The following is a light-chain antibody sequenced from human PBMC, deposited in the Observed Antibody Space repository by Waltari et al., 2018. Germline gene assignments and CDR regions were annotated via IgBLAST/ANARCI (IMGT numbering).Light chain of an antibody. Sequence: DIQMTQSPSSLSASGGDRITITCRASQNITTYLNWYQQKPGKAPKLLIAAASRLQSGVPSRFSGSGSGTDFTLAINSLQPEDFATYYCQQSYTAPRAFGQGTRVEVQ. CDR3: QQSYTAPRA. CDR1: QNITTY. V-gene: IGKV1-39*01. J-gene: IGKJ1*01. CDR2: AAS.